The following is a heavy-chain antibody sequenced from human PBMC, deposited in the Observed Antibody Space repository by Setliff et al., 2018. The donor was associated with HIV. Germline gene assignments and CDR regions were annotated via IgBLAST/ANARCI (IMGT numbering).Heavy chain of an antibody. Sequence: GGSLRLSCAASGFTFSNQVMSWVRQAPGKGLEWVSCISMISHNSVIYSDSVKGRFTISRDNAKNSLYLQMNSLRVEDTAVYYCAVGPRWLPTYFHYWGQGTLV. V-gene: IGHV3-21*06. CDR1: GFTFSNQV. D-gene: IGHD6-19*01. CDR2: ISMISHNSV. J-gene: IGHJ4*02. CDR3: AVGPRWLPTYFHY.